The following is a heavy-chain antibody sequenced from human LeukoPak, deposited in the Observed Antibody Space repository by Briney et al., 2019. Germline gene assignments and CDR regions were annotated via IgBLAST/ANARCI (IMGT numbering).Heavy chain of an antibody. J-gene: IGHJ6*03. Sequence: ASVKVSCKACGYMFTGYYMHWVRQAPGQELEWMGWINPNSGGTNYAQKFQGRVTMTRDTSISTAYMDLNRLRSDDTAVYYCARVVAVTGTPVYYMDVWGKGTTVTVSS. CDR1: GYMFTGYY. CDR3: ARVVAVTGTPVYYMDV. D-gene: IGHD6-19*01. V-gene: IGHV1-2*02. CDR2: INPNSGGT.